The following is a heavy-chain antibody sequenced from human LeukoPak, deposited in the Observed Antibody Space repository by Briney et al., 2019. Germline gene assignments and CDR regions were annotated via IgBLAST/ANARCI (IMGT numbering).Heavy chain of an antibody. CDR2: FDPEDGET. Sequence: ASVKVSCKVSGYTFTELSMHWVRQAPGKGLEWMGGFDPEDGETIYAQKFQGRVTMTEDTSTDTAYMELSSLRSEDTAVYYCATVRFGLWYFDYWGQGTLVTVSS. CDR3: ATVRFGLWYFDY. D-gene: IGHD2-21*01. CDR1: GYTFTELS. J-gene: IGHJ4*02. V-gene: IGHV1-24*01.